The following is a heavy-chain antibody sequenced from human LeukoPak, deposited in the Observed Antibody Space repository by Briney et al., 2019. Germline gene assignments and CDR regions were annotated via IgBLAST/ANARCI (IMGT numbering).Heavy chain of an antibody. CDR2: IKPDGSEK. J-gene: IGHJ4*02. D-gene: IGHD5-24*01. CDR3: ARGQMAGY. V-gene: IGHV3-7*05. CDR1: GFPFSSYW. Sequence: PGGSLRLSCAASGFPFSSYWMSWVRQAPGKGLECVANIKPDGSEKSYVDSVKGRFTISRDNAKDSLYLQMNSLRAEDTAVYYCARGQMAGYWGQGTLVTVSS.